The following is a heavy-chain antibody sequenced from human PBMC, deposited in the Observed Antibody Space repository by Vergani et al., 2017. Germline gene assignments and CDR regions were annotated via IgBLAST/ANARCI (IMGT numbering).Heavy chain of an antibody. J-gene: IGHJ4*02. Sequence: EVQLLESGGGLVQPGGSLRLSCAASGFTFSSYAMSWVRQAPGKGVELFSAISGSGGSTYYADAVKGRFTISRDNSKNTLYLQMNILRAEDTAVYYCAKESLYGYNEWDWGQGTLVTVSS. CDR3: AKESLYGYNEWD. V-gene: IGHV3-23*01. CDR1: GFTFSSYA. D-gene: IGHD5-24*01. CDR2: ISGSGGST.